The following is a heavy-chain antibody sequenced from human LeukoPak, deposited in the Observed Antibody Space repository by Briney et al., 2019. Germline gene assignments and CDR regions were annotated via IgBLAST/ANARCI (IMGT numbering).Heavy chain of an antibody. D-gene: IGHD6-6*01. CDR2: ISSSSSTI. J-gene: IGHJ5*02. CDR3: AKGGPFSTSSQKYFDP. V-gene: IGHV3-48*01. CDR1: GFTFSSYS. Sequence: GGSLRLSCAASGFTFSSYSMNWVRQAPGKGLEWVSYISSSSSTIYYADSVKGRFTISRDNAKNSLYLQMNSLRAEDTAVFYCAKGGPFSTSSQKYFDPWGQGSLVIVS.